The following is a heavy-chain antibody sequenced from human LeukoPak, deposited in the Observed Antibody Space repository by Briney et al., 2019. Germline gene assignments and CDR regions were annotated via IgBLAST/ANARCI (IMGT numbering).Heavy chain of an antibody. CDR3: ARHIVVVVGATPFSNWFDP. CDR2: ISYDGSNK. Sequence: GRSLRLSCAASGFTFSSYGMHWVRQAPGKGLEWVAVISYDGSNKYYADSVKGRFTISRDNSKNTLYLQINSLRAEDTAVYYCARHIVVVVGATPFSNWFDPWGQGTIVTVSS. V-gene: IGHV3-30*03. CDR1: GFTFSSYG. J-gene: IGHJ5*02. D-gene: IGHD2-15*01.